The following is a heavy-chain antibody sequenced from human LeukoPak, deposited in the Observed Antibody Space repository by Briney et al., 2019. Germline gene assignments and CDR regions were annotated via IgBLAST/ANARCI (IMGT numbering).Heavy chain of an antibody. Sequence: GGSLRLSCAASGFTFSSFAMRWVRQAPGKGLEWVSSISGNGVGTYYADSVKGRFTISRDNSKNSLNLQMNSLRVEDTAVYYCAKRGSTSYHFDSWGQGTLVTVSS. D-gene: IGHD2-2*01. CDR3: AKRGSTSYHFDS. V-gene: IGHV3-23*01. CDR1: GFTFSSFA. CDR2: ISGNGVGT. J-gene: IGHJ4*02.